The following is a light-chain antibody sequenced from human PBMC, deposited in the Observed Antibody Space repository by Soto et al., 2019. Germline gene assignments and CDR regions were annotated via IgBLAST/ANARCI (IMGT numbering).Light chain of an antibody. V-gene: IGKV1-5*01. J-gene: IGKJ1*01. CDR3: QQSYSTLWT. Sequence: DIQMTQSPSTLSASVGDRVTISCRASQDVGSYLAWYQQKPGQAPKLLIYRASTMPPGVPARFSGSESGTEFALTISSLQPDDFATYYCQQSYSTLWTFGQGTKVDIK. CDR1: QDVGSY. CDR2: RAS.